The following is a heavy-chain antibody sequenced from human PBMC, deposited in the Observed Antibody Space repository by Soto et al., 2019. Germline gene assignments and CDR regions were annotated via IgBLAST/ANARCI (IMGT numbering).Heavy chain of an antibody. Sequence: GGSLRLSCEGSGFTFSKYGMHWVRQAPGMGLDWVAVIWYDGTNKYYSESVKGRFTISRDNSKNTVFLEMSSLRAEDTAVYYCARGNYGASGIDYWGPGALVTVSS. CDR2: IWYDGTNK. D-gene: IGHD1-7*01. J-gene: IGHJ4*02. CDR1: GFTFSKYG. V-gene: IGHV3-33*01. CDR3: ARGNYGASGIDY.